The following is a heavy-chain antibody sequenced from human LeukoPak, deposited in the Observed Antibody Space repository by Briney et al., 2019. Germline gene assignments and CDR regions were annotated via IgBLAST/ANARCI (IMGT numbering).Heavy chain of an antibody. CDR2: MNPNSGNT. J-gene: IGHJ4*02. D-gene: IGHD1-26*01. Sequence: GASVKVSCKASGYTFTSYDINWVRQATGQGLEWMGWMNPNSGNTGYAQKFQGRVTMTRDTSTSTVYMELSSLRSEDTAVYYCARGSGSYLGGATEYFDYWGQGTLVTVSS. V-gene: IGHV1-8*01. CDR1: GYTFTSYD. CDR3: ARGSGSYLGGATEYFDY.